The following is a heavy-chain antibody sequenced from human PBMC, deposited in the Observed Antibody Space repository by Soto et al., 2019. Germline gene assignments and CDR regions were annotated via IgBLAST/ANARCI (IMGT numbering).Heavy chain of an antibody. CDR3: AGASSLCWECFHH. CDR1: GGSISSYY. D-gene: IGHD2-2*01. CDR2: VYNSGST. Sequence: QVQLQESGPGLVKPSETLSLTCNVSGGSISSYYWSWIRQPPGKGLEYIGHVYNSGSTIHSPSLKSRATISVDTSKNQFSLKLTSVTAADTAVYYCAGASSLCWECFHHWGQGILITVSS. V-gene: IGHV4-59*01. J-gene: IGHJ1*01.